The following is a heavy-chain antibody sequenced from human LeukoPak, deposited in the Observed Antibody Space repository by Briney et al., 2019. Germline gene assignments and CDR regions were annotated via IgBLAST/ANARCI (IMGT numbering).Heavy chain of an antibody. D-gene: IGHD6-6*01. CDR3: ASHTSRIAARTQAFDI. V-gene: IGHV1-18*01. J-gene: IGHJ3*02. Sequence: GASVKVSCKASGYTFTNYAVSWVRQAPGQGPEWMGWISTYSDNTNFAQKFQGRVTLTTDTSTSTAYMELRSLRSDDTAVYFCASHTSRIAARTQAFDIWGQGTMVTVSS. CDR2: ISTYSDNT. CDR1: GYTFTNYA.